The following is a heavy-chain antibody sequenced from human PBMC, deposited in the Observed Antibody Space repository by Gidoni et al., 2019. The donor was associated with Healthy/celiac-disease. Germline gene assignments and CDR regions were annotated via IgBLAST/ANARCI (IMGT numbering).Heavy chain of an antibody. CDR2: ISSYNSNT. V-gene: IGHV1-18*01. CDR3: TRSPPHYMDV. Sequence: QVQLVQSGAAVKKPGASGKVSCKASGYTFTSYGISWGRQAPGQGREWMGWISSYNSNTTYAQTLQGRVTMTTDTSTSTAYMELRSLRADDTAVYYCTRSPPHYMDVWGKGTTVTVSS. CDR1: GYTFTSYG. J-gene: IGHJ6*03.